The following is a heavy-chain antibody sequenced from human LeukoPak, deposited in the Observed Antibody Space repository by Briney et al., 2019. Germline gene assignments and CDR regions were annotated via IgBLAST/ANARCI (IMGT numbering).Heavy chain of an antibody. CDR1: GFTFSSYG. J-gene: IGHJ4*02. Sequence: PGRSLRLSCAASGFTFSSYGMHWVRQAPGKGLEWVAVIWYDGSNKYYADSVKGRFTISRDNSKSTLYLQMNSLRAEDTAVYYCARLIVGATTSVGDYWGQGTLVTVSS. CDR2: IWYDGSNK. CDR3: ARLIVGATTSVGDY. V-gene: IGHV3-33*01. D-gene: IGHD1-26*01.